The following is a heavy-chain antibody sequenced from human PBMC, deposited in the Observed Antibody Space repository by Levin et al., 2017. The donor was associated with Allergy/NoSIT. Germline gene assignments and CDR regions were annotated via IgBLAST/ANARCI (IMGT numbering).Heavy chain of an antibody. D-gene: IGHD3-10*01. J-gene: IGHJ6*03. Sequence: GGSLRLSCAASGFTFSSYWMSWVRQAPGKGLEWVASIKQLGSEKYYVDSVKGRFTISRDNAKNTLYLQMNSLRAEDTAVYYCARGLWFGERYMDVWGKGTTVTVSS. CDR3: ARGLWFGERYMDV. CDR2: IKQLGSEK. CDR1: GFTFSSYW. V-gene: IGHV3-7*01.